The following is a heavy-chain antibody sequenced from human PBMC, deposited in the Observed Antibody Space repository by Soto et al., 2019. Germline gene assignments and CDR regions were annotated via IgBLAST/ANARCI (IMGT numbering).Heavy chain of an antibody. CDR2: INPNSGGT. V-gene: IGHV1-2*02. CDR1: GYTFTGYY. Sequence: ASVKVSCKASGYTFTGYYMHWVRQAPGQGLEWMGWINPNSGGTNYAQKFQGRVTMTRDTSISTAYMELSRLRSDDTAVYYCETWAMIGPLIINWGQGTLVTVSS. D-gene: IGHD3-22*01. J-gene: IGHJ4*02. CDR3: ETWAMIGPLIIN.